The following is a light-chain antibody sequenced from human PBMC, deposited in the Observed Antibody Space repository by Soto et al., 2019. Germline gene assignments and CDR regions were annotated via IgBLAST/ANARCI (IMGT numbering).Light chain of an antibody. CDR1: QNINNN. J-gene: IGKJ4*01. V-gene: IGKV3-15*01. CDR3: QQYNNWPLT. Sequence: EIVMTQSPATLSVSPGERATLSCRVSQNINNNLAWYQQKPGQGPRLLISGASSRATGIPARFSGSGSGTGFTLTISSLQSEDFAIYYCQQYNNWPLTFGGGTKVEIK. CDR2: GAS.